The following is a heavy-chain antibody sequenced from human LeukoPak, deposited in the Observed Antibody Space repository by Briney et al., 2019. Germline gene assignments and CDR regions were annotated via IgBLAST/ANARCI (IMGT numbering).Heavy chain of an antibody. Sequence: SETLSLTCAVYGGSFSGYYWSWIRQPPGKGLEWIGEINHSGSTNYNPSLKSRVTISVDTSKNQFSLKLSSVTAADTAVYYCARGYSSSWYGPRVRYYYYMDVWGKGTTVTVSS. CDR3: ARGYSSSWYGPRVRYYYYMDV. CDR2: INHSGST. V-gene: IGHV4-34*01. CDR1: GGSFSGYY. J-gene: IGHJ6*03. D-gene: IGHD6-13*01.